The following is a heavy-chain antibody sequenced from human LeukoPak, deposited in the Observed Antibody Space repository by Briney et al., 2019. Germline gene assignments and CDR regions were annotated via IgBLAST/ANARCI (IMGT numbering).Heavy chain of an antibody. Sequence: PGGSLRLSCVASGFTFSSHDIHWVRQVAGKGLGWLSAISTSDDIHYSDSVKGRFTIYRGDAENSVHLQMSSLTAGDTAVYFCAREPPTPGYWHFDLWGRGTLVTVSS. D-gene: IGHD2-15*01. CDR2: ISTSDDI. CDR1: GFTFSSHD. V-gene: IGHV3-13*01. CDR3: AREPPTPGYWHFDL. J-gene: IGHJ2*01.